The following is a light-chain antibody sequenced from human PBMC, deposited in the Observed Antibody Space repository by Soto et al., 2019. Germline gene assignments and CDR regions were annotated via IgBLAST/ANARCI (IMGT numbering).Light chain of an antibody. V-gene: IGLV1-47*01. CDR2: RNN. CDR3: AAWDDSLNVV. J-gene: IGLJ2*01. CDR1: SSNIGSNY. Sequence: QSVLTQPPSASGTPGQRVTISCSGSSSNIGSNYVYWYQQLPGTAPKLLIYRNNQRPSGVPDRFSGSKSGTSASLAISVLRSEDEADYYCAAWDDSLNVVFGGGTKLTVL.